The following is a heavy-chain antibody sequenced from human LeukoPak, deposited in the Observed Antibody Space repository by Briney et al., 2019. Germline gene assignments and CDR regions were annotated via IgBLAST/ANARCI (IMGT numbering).Heavy chain of an antibody. D-gene: IGHD6-13*01. CDR2: MYHSGST. CDR3: ARSGTYQYSSTSDY. CDR1: GYSISSGHY. J-gene: IGHJ4*02. Sequence: SETLSLTCTVSGYSISSGHYWGWIRQPPGKGLEWIGSMYHSGSTYYNPPLKSRVTISEDTSKNQFSLKVTSVTAADTAVYYCARSGTYQYSSTSDYWGQGTLVTVSS. V-gene: IGHV4-38-2*02.